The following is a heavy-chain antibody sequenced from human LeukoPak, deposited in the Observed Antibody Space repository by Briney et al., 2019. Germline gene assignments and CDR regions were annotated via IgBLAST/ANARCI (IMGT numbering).Heavy chain of an antibody. CDR2: INPNSGGT. D-gene: IGHD5-18*01. CDR1: GYTFTGYY. CDR3: ARFDSYGWAGFGY. Sequence: ASVKVSCKASGYTFTGYYMHWVRQAPGQGLEWMGRINPNSGGTNYAQKLQGRVTMTTDTSTSTAYMELRSLRSDDTAVYYCARFDSYGWAGFGYWGQGTLVTVSS. V-gene: IGHV1-2*06. J-gene: IGHJ4*02.